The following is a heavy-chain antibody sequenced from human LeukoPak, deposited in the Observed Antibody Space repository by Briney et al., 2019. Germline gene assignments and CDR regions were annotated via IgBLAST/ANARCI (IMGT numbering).Heavy chain of an antibody. D-gene: IGHD6-13*01. CDR1: GFTFSSYE. Sequence: SGGSLRLSCAASGFTFSSYEMNWVRQAPGKGLEWVSYISSGSSTIHYADSVKGRFTVSRDNAKNSLYLQMNSLRDEDTAVYYCARDYGYSSSLDYWGQGTLVSVSS. CDR3: ARDYGYSSSLDY. V-gene: IGHV3-48*03. CDR2: ISSGSSTI. J-gene: IGHJ4*02.